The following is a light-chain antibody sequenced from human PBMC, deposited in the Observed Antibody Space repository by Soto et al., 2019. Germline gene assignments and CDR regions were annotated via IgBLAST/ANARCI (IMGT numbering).Light chain of an antibody. Sequence: EIVMTQSPATLYVSPGERATLSCRASQSVSSNLAWYQQKPGQAPRLLIYGASTRATCVPARFSGSGSGTEFTLTISSLQSEDFAVYYCQQYNNWPPWTFGQGTKVEIK. CDR2: GAS. CDR1: QSVSSN. CDR3: QQYNNWPPWT. V-gene: IGKV3-15*01. J-gene: IGKJ1*01.